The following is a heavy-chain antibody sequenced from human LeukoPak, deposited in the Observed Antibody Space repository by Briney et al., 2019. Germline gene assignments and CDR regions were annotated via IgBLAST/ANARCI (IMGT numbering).Heavy chain of an antibody. D-gene: IGHD3-22*01. V-gene: IGHV3-53*01. Sequence: GGSLRLSCAASGFTVSSNYMSWVRQAPGKGLEWVSVIYSGGSTYYADSVKGRFTISRDNSKTMLYLQMNSLRAEDTAVYYCARDKLGQYYYDSSGYWLGYWGQGTLVTVSS. CDR3: ARDKLGQYYYDSSGYWLGY. CDR1: GFTVSSNY. CDR2: IYSGGST. J-gene: IGHJ4*02.